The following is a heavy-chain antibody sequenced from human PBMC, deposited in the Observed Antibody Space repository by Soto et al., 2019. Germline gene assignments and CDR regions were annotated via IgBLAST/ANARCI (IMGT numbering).Heavy chain of an antibody. V-gene: IGHV2-5*02. CDR1: GFSLTTDRVG. Sequence: QITLKESGPTLVKPTQTLTLTCTFSGFSLTTDRVGVGWIRQPPGEALEWLAVIYWDDSKTYRPSLESRLTITKDTSKNQVALTTTNMDSLDTTTYYCAHAYRGRSLYWGQGTLVTVSS. J-gene: IGHJ4*02. CDR3: AHAYRGRSLY. CDR2: IYWDDSK. D-gene: IGHD1-26*01.